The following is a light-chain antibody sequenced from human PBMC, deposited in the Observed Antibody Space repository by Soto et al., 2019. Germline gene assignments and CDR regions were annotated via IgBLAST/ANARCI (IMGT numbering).Light chain of an antibody. CDR2: DAS. CDR1: QSVSSSY. J-gene: IGKJ3*01. Sequence: EIVLTQSPGTLSLSPGERATLSCRASQSVSSSYLAWYQQKPGQAPRLLTYDASSRATGIPDRFSGSGSGTDFTLIISRLEPEDFAVYYCQQYGSSPFTFGPGTKVDIK. CDR3: QQYGSSPFT. V-gene: IGKV3-20*01.